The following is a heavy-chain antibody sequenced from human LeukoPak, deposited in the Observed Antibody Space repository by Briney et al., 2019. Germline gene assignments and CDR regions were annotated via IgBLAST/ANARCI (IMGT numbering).Heavy chain of an antibody. J-gene: IGHJ4*02. V-gene: IGHV5-51*01. CDR1: GYSFTSYW. CDR3: ARSTSSSWYFPFDY. Sequence: GESLKISCKGSGYSFTSYWIGWARQMPGKGLVWMGITDTGDSDTRYSPSFQGQVTISADKSISTAYLQWSSLKASDTAMYYCARSTSSSWYFPFDYWGQGTLVTVSS. CDR2: TDTGDSDT. D-gene: IGHD6-13*01.